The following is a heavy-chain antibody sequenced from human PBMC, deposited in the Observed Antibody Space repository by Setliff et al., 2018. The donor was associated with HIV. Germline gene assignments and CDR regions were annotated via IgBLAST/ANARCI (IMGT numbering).Heavy chain of an antibody. Sequence: GGSLRLSCTASGFTFGDYAMSWVRQAPGKGLAWVCSTGSKNYHGTTDYAAPVKVRFTISRDDSKNTLYLQMNSLNTEDTGVYYCTPTPPGSYMDVWSKGTTVTVSS. CDR1: GFTFGDYA. CDR2: TGSKNYHGTT. J-gene: IGHJ6*03. CDR3: TPTPPGSYMDV. V-gene: IGHV3-49*04.